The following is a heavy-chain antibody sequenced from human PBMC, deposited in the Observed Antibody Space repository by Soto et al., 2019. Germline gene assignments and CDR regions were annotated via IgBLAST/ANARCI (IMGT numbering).Heavy chain of an antibody. D-gene: IGHD6-6*01. CDR1: GGSISSGDYY. CDR3: ARVGSSIAVRLFDY. J-gene: IGHJ4*02. V-gene: IGHV4-30-4*01. Sequence: SETLSLTCTVSGGSISSGDYYWSWIRQPPGKGLEWIGYIYYSGSTYYNPSLKSRVTISLDTSKNQFSLKLSSVTAADTAVYYCARVGSSIAVRLFDYWGQGTLVTVSS. CDR2: IYYSGST.